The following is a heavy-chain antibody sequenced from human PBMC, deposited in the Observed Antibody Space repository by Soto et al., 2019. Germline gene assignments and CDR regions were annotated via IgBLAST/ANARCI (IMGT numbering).Heavy chain of an antibody. CDR1: GFTFDDYA. CDR2: ISWNSGSI. CDR3: AKGVAAAGNLGPTELPY. V-gene: IGHV3-9*01. J-gene: IGHJ4*02. D-gene: IGHD6-13*01. Sequence: GGSLRLSCAASGFTFDDYAMHWVRQAPGKGLEWVSGISWNSGSIGYADSVKGRFTISRDNAKNSLYLQMNSLRAEDTALYYCAKGVAAAGNLGPTELPYWGQGTLVTVSS.